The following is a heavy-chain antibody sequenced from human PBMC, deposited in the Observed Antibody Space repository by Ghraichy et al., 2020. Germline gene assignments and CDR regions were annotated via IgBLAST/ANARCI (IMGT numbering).Heavy chain of an antibody. CDR2: INHSGST. D-gene: IGHD6-6*01. V-gene: IGHV4-34*01. CDR1: GGSFSGYY. Sequence: ESLNISCAVYGGSFSGYYWSWIRQPPGKGLEWIGEINHSGSTNYNPSLESRVTISVDTSKNQFSLKLSSVTAADTAVYYCARDTAARRGKLVYWGQGTLVTVSS. J-gene: IGHJ4*01. CDR3: ARDTAARRGKLVY.